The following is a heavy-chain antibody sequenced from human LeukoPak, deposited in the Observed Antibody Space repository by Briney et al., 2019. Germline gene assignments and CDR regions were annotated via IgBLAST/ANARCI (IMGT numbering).Heavy chain of an antibody. J-gene: IGHJ4*02. CDR1: GYTFTAFY. D-gene: IGHD3-9*01. CDR2: INPNSGGT. V-gene: IGHV1-2*02. CDR3: ARFHTTDWSFDS. Sequence: ASVKVSCKTSGYTFTAFYMHWVRQAPGQGLEWMGWINPNSGGTNYAQKFQGRVTMTRDTSISTAYVELSRLSSDDTAVYYCARFHTTDWSFDSWGQGTLVTVSS.